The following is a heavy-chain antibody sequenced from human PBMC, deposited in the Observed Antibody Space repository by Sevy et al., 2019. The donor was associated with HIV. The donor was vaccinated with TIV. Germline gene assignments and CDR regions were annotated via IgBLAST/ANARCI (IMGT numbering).Heavy chain of an antibody. CDR1: GYTFTRYY. V-gene: IGHV1-46*01. J-gene: IGHJ3*02. CDR2: INPSGGST. CDR3: ARIPTKALDAFDI. Sequence: ASVKVSCKASGYTFTRYYMHWVRQAPGQGLEWMGIINPSGGSTSYAQKFQGRVTMTRDTSTSTVYMELSSLTSEDTAVYYCARIPTKALDAFDIWGQGTMVTVSS.